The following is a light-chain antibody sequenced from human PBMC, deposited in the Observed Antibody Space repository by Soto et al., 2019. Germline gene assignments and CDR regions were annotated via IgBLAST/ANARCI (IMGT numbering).Light chain of an antibody. CDR2: LAS. Sequence: DIQMTQSPSSLSASVGDRVTITCRASRIIDTYVDWYQQKPGKAPDLLIYLASTLQVGVPSRFSGSGSGTDFTLTSSGLPPEDVATYYCKHSYNTPLTFGRGTRLDIK. CDR3: KHSYNTPLT. J-gene: IGKJ5*01. CDR1: RIIDTY. V-gene: IGKV1-39*01.